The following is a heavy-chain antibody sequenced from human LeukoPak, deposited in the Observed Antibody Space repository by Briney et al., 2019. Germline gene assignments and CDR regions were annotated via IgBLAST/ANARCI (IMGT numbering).Heavy chain of an antibody. CDR2: ITSDGSHK. CDR1: GFTFSSYG. J-gene: IGHJ3*02. Sequence: PGGSLRLSCTASGFTFSSYGIHWVRQAPGKGLEWVAVITSDGSHKYYLDSVKGRFTISRDNSKNTLCLQMNNLRAEDTAVYYCARDNEGDDNGLDIWGQGTMVTVSS. D-gene: IGHD2-8*01. V-gene: IGHV3-33*01. CDR3: ARDNEGDDNGLDI.